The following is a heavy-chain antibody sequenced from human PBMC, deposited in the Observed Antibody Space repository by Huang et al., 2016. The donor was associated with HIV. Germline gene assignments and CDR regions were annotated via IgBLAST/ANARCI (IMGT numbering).Heavy chain of an antibody. Sequence: QVQLVESGGGVVQPGRSLRLSCAASGFTFSSYGMTWVRQAPGKGLEWGAVIWYEGSNKYYADAVKGRFTISRDNSKNTLYLQMNSLKTEDTAVYYCALKGDSSGWEYFRHWGQGTLVTVSS. CDR1: GFTFSSYG. V-gene: IGHV3-33*08. D-gene: IGHD6-19*01. CDR3: ALKGDSSGWEYFRH. CDR2: IWYEGSNK. J-gene: IGHJ1*01.